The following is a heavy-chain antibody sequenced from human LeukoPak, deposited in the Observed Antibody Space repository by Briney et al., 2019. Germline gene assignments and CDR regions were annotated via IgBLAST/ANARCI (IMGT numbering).Heavy chain of an antibody. D-gene: IGHD1-20*01. CDR2: INSDGSTI. J-gene: IGHJ4*02. V-gene: IGHV3-74*01. CDR3: ARVTVSSSEVIFDY. CDR1: EFTFRSYI. Sequence: GGSLRLSCAASEFTFRSYIMHWVRQAPGKGLEWVSRINSDGSTITYADSVKGRFTISRDNAKNTVYLQMNSLRAEDTAVYYCARVTVSSSEVIFDYWGQGSLVTVSS.